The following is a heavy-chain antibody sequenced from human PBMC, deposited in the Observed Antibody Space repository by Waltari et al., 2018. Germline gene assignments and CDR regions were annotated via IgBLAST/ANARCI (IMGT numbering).Heavy chain of an antibody. D-gene: IGHD3-22*01. CDR1: GFTFSSYA. J-gene: IGHJ4*02. CDR2: ISYDGSNK. CDR3: ARAYYYDSSGSLDS. Sequence: QVQLVESGGGVVQPGRSLRLSCAASGFTFSSYAMHWVRQAPGKGLEWVAVISYDGSNKSYADPVKGRLPISRENSKNTLYLQLNSLRLEDTAVYYCARAYYYDSSGSLDSWGQGPLVTV. V-gene: IGHV3-30-3*01.